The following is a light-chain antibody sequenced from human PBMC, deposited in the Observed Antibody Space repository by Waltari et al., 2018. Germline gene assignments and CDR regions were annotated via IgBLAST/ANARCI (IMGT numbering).Light chain of an antibody. CDR3: GTWDSSLGGAV. V-gene: IGLV1-51*02. CDR1: DSSIASFG. J-gene: IGLJ7*01. CDR2: EKT. Sequence: QSVLTQAPSVSGAPGQRVTIPCTGGDSSIASFGVNWYQHLPGRVPKLLYYEKTKRPSRVPDRCAGSRAGTSASLDITGLQAGDEADYYCGTWDSSLGGAVFGGGTHLTVL.